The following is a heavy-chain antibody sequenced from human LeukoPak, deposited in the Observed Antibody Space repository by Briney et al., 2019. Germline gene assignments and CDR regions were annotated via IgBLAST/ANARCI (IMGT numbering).Heavy chain of an antibody. D-gene: IGHD1-20*01. Sequence: GGSLRLSCAASGFTSSSYAMSWVRQAPGKGLEWVSTMSGSDGRTYYADSVKGRFTISRDNSKNTVYLQMNSLRADDTALYYCAKSLTGTNSPFDYWGQGTLVTVSS. CDR1: GFTSSSYA. J-gene: IGHJ4*02. CDR2: MSGSDGRT. V-gene: IGHV3-23*01. CDR3: AKSLTGTNSPFDY.